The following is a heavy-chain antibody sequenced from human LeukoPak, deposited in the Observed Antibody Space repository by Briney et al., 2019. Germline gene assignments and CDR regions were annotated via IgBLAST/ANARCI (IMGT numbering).Heavy chain of an antibody. V-gene: IGHV3-23*01. J-gene: IGHJ5*02. CDR3: ARANRPSEFDP. CDR1: GFTFSSYA. CDR2: ISGSGGST. Sequence: GGSLRLSCAAPGFTFSSYAMSSVRQAPGKGLEWVSAISGSGGSTYYADSVKDRFTISRHNPNNTLYVQMNSLRAEDTAVYYCARANRPSEFDPWGQGTLVTVSS. D-gene: IGHD3-3*01.